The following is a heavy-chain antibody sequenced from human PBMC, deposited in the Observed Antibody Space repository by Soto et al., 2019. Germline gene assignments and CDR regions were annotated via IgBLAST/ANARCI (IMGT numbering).Heavy chain of an antibody. CDR1: GGSVNTGDNY. V-gene: IGHV4-30-4*01. Sequence: HVQLHQSGPRLVNPSQTLSLECSVIGGSVNTGDNYWSCVRQSPGRGLEWIGYIYHTGNTFYNPALENRVTMSVDASKNQFSLTLTSGTAADTAFYFCAREPLDGMDVWGQGTNVTVSS. J-gene: IGHJ6*02. CDR2: IYHTGNT. CDR3: AREPLDGMDV.